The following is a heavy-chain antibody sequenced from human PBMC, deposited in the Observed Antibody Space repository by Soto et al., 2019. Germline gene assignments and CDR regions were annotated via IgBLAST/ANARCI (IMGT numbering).Heavy chain of an antibody. CDR1: GGSISSSSYY. CDR3: ARSMTPVVTLDY. J-gene: IGHJ4*02. Sequence: QLQLQESGPGLVKPSETLSLTCTVSGGSISSSSYYWGWIRQPPGKGLEWIGSIYYSGSTYYNPSLKNRVSISVDTSKNQFSLKLTSVTAADTAVYYCARSMTPVVTLDYWGQGTLVTVSS. D-gene: IGHD4-17*01. CDR2: IYYSGST. V-gene: IGHV4-39*01.